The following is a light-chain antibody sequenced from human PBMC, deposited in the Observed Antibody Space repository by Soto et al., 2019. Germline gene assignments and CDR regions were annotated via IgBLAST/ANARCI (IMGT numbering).Light chain of an antibody. V-gene: IGKV1-5*01. Sequence: DIQMTQSPSTLSASVGDRVTITCRASQSTSGWLAWYQQKPGKAPELLIYDVSNLGSGVPSRFSGSGSGTEFTLTISGLQPDDLATYYCQQYNSYPLTFGGGTKVDLK. J-gene: IGKJ4*01. CDR2: DVS. CDR3: QQYNSYPLT. CDR1: QSTSGW.